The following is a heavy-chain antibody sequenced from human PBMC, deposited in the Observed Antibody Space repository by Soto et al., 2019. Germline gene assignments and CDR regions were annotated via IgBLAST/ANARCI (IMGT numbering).Heavy chain of an antibody. CDR2: ISSSGSTI. V-gene: IGHV3-48*03. D-gene: IGHD2-2*01. CDR1: GFTFSSYE. Sequence: SGGSLRLSCAASGFTFSSYEMNWVRQAPGKGLEWVSYISSSGSTIYYADSVKGRFTISRDNAKNSLYLQMNSLRAEDTAVYYCARASIVVVPAAISVGYYYGMDVWGQGTTVTVSS. CDR3: ARASIVVVPAAISVGYYYGMDV. J-gene: IGHJ6*02.